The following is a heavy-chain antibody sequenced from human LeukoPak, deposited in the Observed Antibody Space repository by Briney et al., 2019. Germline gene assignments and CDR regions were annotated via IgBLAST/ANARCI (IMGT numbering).Heavy chain of an antibody. CDR2: IKRDRTTK. D-gene: IGHD1/OR15-1a*01. Sequence: GGSLRLSCAASGFTFSDYYMTWVRQAPGKGLEWVANIKRDRTTKQYADSLKGRFIISRDNAKNSLHLQINSLRAEDTAIYFCTRNNKWREDYWGQGTLVTVSS. V-gene: IGHV3-7*01. CDR3: TRNNKWREDY. CDR1: GFTFSDYY. J-gene: IGHJ4*02.